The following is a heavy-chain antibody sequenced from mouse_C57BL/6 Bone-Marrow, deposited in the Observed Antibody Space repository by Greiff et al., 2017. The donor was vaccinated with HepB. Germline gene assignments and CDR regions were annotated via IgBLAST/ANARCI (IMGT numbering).Heavy chain of an antibody. D-gene: IGHD1-1*01. CDR1: GYTFIYYY. CDR3: ARRKEKFITAP. J-gene: IGHJ3*01. Sequence: EAQPQQSGPELVNPGASVKISCKASGYTFIYYYMHWVKQSHGKSLEWLGDINPNNGGTSYNQKFKGKATLTVDMSSSTAYMELRSLTSEDSAVYYCARRKEKFITAPWGRGTLVTVSA. CDR2: INPNNGGT. V-gene: IGHV1-26*01.